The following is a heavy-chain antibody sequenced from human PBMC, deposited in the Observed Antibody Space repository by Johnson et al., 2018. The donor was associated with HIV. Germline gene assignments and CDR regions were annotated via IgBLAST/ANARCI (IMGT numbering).Heavy chain of an antibody. V-gene: IGHV3-30*14. CDR2: ISYDGGNK. Sequence: QVQLVESGGGVVQPGRSLRLSCAASGFTFSSYAMHWVRQAPGKGLEWVAVISYDGGNKYYADSVKGRFTISRDSSMNTLYLQMNSLRAGDTAVYYCAREGPSERAGFDIWGQGTMVTVSS. J-gene: IGHJ3*02. CDR3: AREGPSERAGFDI. CDR1: GFTFSSYA.